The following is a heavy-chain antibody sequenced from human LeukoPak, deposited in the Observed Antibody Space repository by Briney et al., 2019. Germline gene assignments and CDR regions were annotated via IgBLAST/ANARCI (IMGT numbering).Heavy chain of an antibody. CDR1: GYKFTAYY. CDR2: VNPDSGDT. Sequence: RASVRVSCKSSGYKFTAYYIHWIRQAPGQGLEWMGWVNPDSGDTNYTQKYQGRLTLTRDTSVTTVYMELRSLTSDDTAVYYCARVWDASGWSNWFDPWGQGTLVTVSS. J-gene: IGHJ5*02. D-gene: IGHD6-19*01. CDR3: ARVWDASGWSNWFDP. V-gene: IGHV1-2*02.